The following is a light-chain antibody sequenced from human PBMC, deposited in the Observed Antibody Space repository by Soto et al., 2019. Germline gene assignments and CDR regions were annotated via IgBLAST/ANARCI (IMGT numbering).Light chain of an antibody. V-gene: IGKV3-11*01. Sequence: EIVLTQSPATLSLSPGERAPLSCRASQSVSSYLAWYQQKPGQAPRLLIYDASNRATGIPARFSGSGSGTDFTLTISRLEPEDFAVYYCHQYVSSWTFGQGTKVDIK. CDR2: DAS. CDR3: HQYVSSWT. J-gene: IGKJ1*01. CDR1: QSVSSY.